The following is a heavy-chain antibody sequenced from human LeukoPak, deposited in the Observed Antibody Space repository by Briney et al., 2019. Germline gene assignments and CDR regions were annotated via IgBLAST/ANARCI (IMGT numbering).Heavy chain of an antibody. J-gene: IGHJ4*02. D-gene: IGHD6-13*01. CDR2: IGGSGGST. V-gene: IGHV3-23*01. CDR3: AKETRYSSTIGY. CDR1: GFTFSSYG. Sequence: GGSLRLSCAASGFTFSSYGMSWVRQAPGKGLEWVSAIGGSGGSTYYADSVKGRFTISRDTSKNTLYLQMNSLRAEDTAVYYCAKETRYSSTIGYWGQGTLVTVSS.